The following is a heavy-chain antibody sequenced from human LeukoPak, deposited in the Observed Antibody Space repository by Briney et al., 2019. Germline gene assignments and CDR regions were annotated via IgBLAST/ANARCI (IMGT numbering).Heavy chain of an antibody. V-gene: IGHV4-4*07. CDR1: GGSISGYF. Sequence: PAPLSLTCTVPGGSISGYFWNWIRQPAGRGLEWIGRMDTSGISDYSPSLQSRVTMSLDTSKYQFSLRLSSVTAADTGVYYCAREDWYGDYPDYFDYWGQGTLVTVSS. D-gene: IGHD4-17*01. J-gene: IGHJ4*02. CDR2: MDTSGIS. CDR3: AREDWYGDYPDYFDY.